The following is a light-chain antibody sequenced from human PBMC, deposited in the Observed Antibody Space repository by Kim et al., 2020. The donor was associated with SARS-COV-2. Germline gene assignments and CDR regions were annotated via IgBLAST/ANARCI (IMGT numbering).Light chain of an antibody. Sequence: VKITCPLTRGHSSNAITCHQHQPEKAPRYLMKVNSDGSHLKEDAISDRFSGSGSGAERYLTISSLQSEDEADYYCQNWGTGIWVFGGGTQLTVL. CDR3: QNWGTGIWV. V-gene: IGLV4-69*01. CDR2: VNSDGSH. CDR1: RGHSSNA. J-gene: IGLJ3*02.